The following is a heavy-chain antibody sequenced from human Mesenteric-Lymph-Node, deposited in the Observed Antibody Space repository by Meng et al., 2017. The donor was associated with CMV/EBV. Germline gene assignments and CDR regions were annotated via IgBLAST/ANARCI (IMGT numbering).Heavy chain of an antibody. CDR1: GVSISRSSYY. J-gene: IGHJ6*02. CDR2: IFYTGQT. V-gene: IGHV4-39*07. CDR3: ARESFGMDV. Sequence: GSLRLSCSVSGVSISRSSYYWAWIRQPPGKGLEWIGNIFYTGQTFYNPSLKSRVTVSVDTSKNQFSLKLSSVTAADTAVYYCARESFGMDVWGQGTTVTVSS.